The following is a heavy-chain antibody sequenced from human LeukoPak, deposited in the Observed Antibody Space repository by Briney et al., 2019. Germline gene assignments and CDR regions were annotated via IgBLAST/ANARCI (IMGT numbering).Heavy chain of an antibody. V-gene: IGHV3-53*01. D-gene: IGHD3-3*01. J-gene: IGHJ6*02. Sequence: GGSLRLSCAASGFTVSSNYMSWVRQAPGKGLEWVSVIYSGGSTYYADSVKGRFTISRDNSKNTLYLQMNSLRAEDTAVYYCARTSNYDFWSGYPPGGLDVWGQGTTVTVSS. CDR1: GFTVSSNY. CDR3: ARTSNYDFWSGYPPGGLDV. CDR2: IYSGGST.